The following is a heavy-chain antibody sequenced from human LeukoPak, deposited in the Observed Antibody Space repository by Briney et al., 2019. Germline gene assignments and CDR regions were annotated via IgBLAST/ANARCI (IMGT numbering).Heavy chain of an antibody. D-gene: IGHD5-18*01. CDR2: INPSGGST. Sequence: GASVKVSCKASGYTFTSYYMHWVRQAPGQGLEWMGIINPSGGSTSYAQKFQGRVTMTRDMSTSTVYMELSSLRSEDTAVYYCAGDAYMRYSYGLNYYYYYYYMDVWGKGTTVTVSS. CDR1: GYTFTSYY. CDR3: AGDAYMRYSYGLNYYYYYYYMDV. J-gene: IGHJ6*03. V-gene: IGHV1-46*01.